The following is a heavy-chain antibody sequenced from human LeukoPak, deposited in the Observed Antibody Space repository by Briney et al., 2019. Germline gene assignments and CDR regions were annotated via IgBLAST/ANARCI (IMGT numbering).Heavy chain of an antibody. CDR1: GGSISSYY. D-gene: IGHD6-13*01. V-gene: IGHV4-59*08. Sequence: SETLSLTCTVSGGSISSYYWSWIRQPPGKGLEWIGYIYYSGSTNYNPSLKSRVTISVDTSKNQFSLKLSSVTAADTAVYYCARQGYSSGWYRSPTNYYYYYYMDVWGKGTTVTVSS. CDR2: IYYSGST. J-gene: IGHJ6*03. CDR3: ARQGYSSGWYRSPTNYYYYYYMDV.